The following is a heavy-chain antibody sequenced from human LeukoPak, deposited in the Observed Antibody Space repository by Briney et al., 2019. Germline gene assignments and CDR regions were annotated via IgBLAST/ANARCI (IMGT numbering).Heavy chain of an antibody. CDR1: GYTFTSYY. CDR3: AREGYYYDSSGPA. CDR2: INPSGGST. J-gene: IGHJ6*02. V-gene: IGHV1-46*01. D-gene: IGHD3-22*01. Sequence: ASVKVSCKASGYTFTSYYMHWVRQAPGQGHEWMGIINPSGGSTSYAQKFQGRATITADESTSTAYMELSSLRSEDTAVYYCAREGYYYDSSGPAWGQGTTVTVSS.